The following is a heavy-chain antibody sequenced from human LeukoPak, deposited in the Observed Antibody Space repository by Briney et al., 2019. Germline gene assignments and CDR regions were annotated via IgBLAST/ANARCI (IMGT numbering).Heavy chain of an antibody. CDR2: INPNSGGT. CDR3: ARTYGSGSYYGWFDP. J-gene: IGHJ5*02. V-gene: IGHV1-2*06. CDR1: GYTFTCYY. D-gene: IGHD3-10*01. Sequence: ASVKVSCKASGYTFTCYYMHWVRQAPGQGLEWMGRINPNSGGTNYAQKFQGRATMTRDTSISTAYMELSRLRSDDTAVYYCARTYGSGSYYGWFDPWGRGTLVTVSS.